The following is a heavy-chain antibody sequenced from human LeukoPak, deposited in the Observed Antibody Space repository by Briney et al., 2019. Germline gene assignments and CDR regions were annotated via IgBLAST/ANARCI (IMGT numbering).Heavy chain of an antibody. CDR3: ARGLLGKYCRSTSCYSYYYYGMDV. CDR1: GYSFTSYW. Sequence: GESLKISCKGSGYSFTSYWIGWVRQMPGKGLEWMGIIYPGDSDTRYSPSFQGQVTISADKSISTAYLQWSSLKASDTAMYYCARGLLGKYCRSTSCYSYYYYGMDVWGQGTTVTVSS. V-gene: IGHV5-51*01. D-gene: IGHD2-2*02. CDR2: IYPGDSDT. J-gene: IGHJ6*02.